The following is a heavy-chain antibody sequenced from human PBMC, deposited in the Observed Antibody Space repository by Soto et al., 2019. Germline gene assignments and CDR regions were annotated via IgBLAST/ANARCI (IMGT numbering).Heavy chain of an antibody. J-gene: IGHJ4*02. V-gene: IGHV2-5*02. CDR3: ARHPYYGLGSYSFDY. CDR2: IYWDDDK. Sequence: QITLKESGPTLVRPTQTLTLTCTFSGFSLTTSGVGVGWIRQPPGKALEWLAVIYWDDDKRYSSSLKSRLTITKDTSKNQVVLTMTNMDPVDTATYYGARHPYYGLGSYSFDYWGQGTLVTVSS. D-gene: IGHD3-10*01. CDR1: GFSLTTSGVG.